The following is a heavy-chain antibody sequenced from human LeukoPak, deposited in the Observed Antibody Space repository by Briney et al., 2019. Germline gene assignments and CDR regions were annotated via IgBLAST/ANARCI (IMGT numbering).Heavy chain of an antibody. Sequence: GGSLRLSCAASGFTFDDYAMHWVRQAPGKGLEWVSLISWDGGSTYYADSVKGRFTISRDNSKNSLYLQMNSLRAEDTALYYCAKGKGYYYYYMDVWGKGTTVTVSS. CDR3: AKGKGYYYYYMDV. CDR2: ISWDGGST. V-gene: IGHV3-43D*03. CDR1: GFTFDDYA. J-gene: IGHJ6*03.